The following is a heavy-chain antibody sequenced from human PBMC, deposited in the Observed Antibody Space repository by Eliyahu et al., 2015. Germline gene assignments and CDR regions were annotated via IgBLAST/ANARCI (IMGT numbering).Heavy chain of an antibody. CDR3: ARVTSGGSREGRYFDY. V-gene: IGHV4-39*01. Sequence: QLQLQESGPGLVKPSETLSLTCTVSGGSISSSSYYWGWXRQPPGKGLEWIGSIYYSGSTYYNPSLKSRVTISVDTSKNQFSLKLSSVTAADTAVYYCARVTSGGSREGRYFDYWGQGTLVTVSS. D-gene: IGHD2-15*01. CDR2: IYYSGST. CDR1: GGSISSSSYY. J-gene: IGHJ4*02.